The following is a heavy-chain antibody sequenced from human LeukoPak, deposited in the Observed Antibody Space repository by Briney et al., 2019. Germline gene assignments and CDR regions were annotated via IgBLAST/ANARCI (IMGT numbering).Heavy chain of an antibody. D-gene: IGHD4-11*01. CDR3: AKTSSYSNYVHAFDI. Sequence: GGSLRLSCAASGFTFSSYGMHWVRQAPGKGLEWVAFIRYDGSNKYYADSVKGRFTISRDNSKNTLYLQMNSLRAEDTAVYYCAKTSSYSNYVHAFDIWDQGTMVTVSS. J-gene: IGHJ3*02. CDR1: GFTFSSYG. CDR2: IRYDGSNK. V-gene: IGHV3-30*02.